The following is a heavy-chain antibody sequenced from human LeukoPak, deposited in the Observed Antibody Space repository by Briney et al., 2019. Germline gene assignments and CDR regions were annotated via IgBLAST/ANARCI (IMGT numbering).Heavy chain of an antibody. Sequence: GGSLRLSCAASGFTFSSYAMSWVRQAPVKGLEWVSAISGSGGSTYYADAVKGRFTISRDNSKNTLYRQMNSLRAEDTAVYYCAKSTGFLTADAFDIWGQGTMVTVSS. CDR2: ISGSGGST. D-gene: IGHD3-9*01. J-gene: IGHJ3*02. V-gene: IGHV3-23*01. CDR1: GFTFSSYA. CDR3: AKSTGFLTADAFDI.